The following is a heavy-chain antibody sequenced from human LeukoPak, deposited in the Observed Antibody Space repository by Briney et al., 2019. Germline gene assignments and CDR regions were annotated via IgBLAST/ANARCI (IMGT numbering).Heavy chain of an antibody. Sequence: GGSLRLSCAASGFTFNTFNTNWVRQAPGKGLEWVSSITSGGDYIYYADSVKGRFTTSRDNAKNSLSLQLNSLRVEDTAVYYCARGHYDVLAASYKWTPDYWGQGTLVTVSS. D-gene: IGHD3-9*01. CDR2: ITSGGDYI. V-gene: IGHV3-21*01. CDR1: GFTFNTFN. CDR3: ARGHYDVLAASYKWTPDY. J-gene: IGHJ4*02.